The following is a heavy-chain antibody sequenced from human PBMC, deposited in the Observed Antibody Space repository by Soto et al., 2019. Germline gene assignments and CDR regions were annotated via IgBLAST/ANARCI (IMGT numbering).Heavy chain of an antibody. CDR1: GGSITSSSYY. Sequence: SETLSLTCTVSGGSITSSSYYWGWIQQPPGKGLEWIGSIYYSGSTYYNPSLKSRVTISVDTSKNQFSLKLSSVTAADTAVFYCATQEVGGSYVYTFDPWGQGTLVTVSS. CDR2: IYYSGST. CDR3: ATQEVGGSYVYTFDP. J-gene: IGHJ5*02. V-gene: IGHV4-39*01. D-gene: IGHD1-26*01.